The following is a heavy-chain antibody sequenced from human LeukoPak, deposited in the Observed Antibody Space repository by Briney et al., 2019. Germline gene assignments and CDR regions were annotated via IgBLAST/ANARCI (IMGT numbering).Heavy chain of an antibody. Sequence: SETLSLTCTVSGGSMSSYYWSWIRQPPGKGLEWIGCIFYSGSTSYNPSLKSRVTISVDTSKNQFSLNLSSVTAADTAVYYCARVDRYYYDSSGYYVKYFQHWGQGTLVTVSS. D-gene: IGHD3-22*01. CDR2: IFYSGST. CDR3: ARVDRYYYDSSGYYVKYFQH. CDR1: GGSMSSYY. V-gene: IGHV4-59*01. J-gene: IGHJ1*01.